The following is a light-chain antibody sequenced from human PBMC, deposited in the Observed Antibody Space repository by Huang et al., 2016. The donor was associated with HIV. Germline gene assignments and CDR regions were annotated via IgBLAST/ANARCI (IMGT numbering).Light chain of an antibody. CDR3: QQYKSYPIT. CDR1: QGISTS. J-gene: IGKJ5*01. V-gene: IGKV1-16*02. CDR2: GAS. Sequence: DIQMTQSPPSLSASIGDTVTLSCRASQGISTSVAWFQQKPGKPPKSLIYGASTLQSGVPSKFSGSGSGTDITLTISSLQPEDFAIYYCQQYKSYPITFGQGTRLEI.